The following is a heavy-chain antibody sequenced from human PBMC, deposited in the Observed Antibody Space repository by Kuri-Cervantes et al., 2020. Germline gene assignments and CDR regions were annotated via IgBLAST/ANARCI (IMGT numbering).Heavy chain of an antibody. CDR2: ISYDGSNK. Sequence: SLKISCAASGFTFSSYAVHWVRQAPGKGLEWVAVISYDGSNKYYADSVKGRFTISRDNSKNTLYLQMNSLRAEDTAVYYCARGGEQQLVLDYWGQGTLVTVSS. CDR1: GFTFSSYA. CDR3: ARGGEQQLVLDY. J-gene: IGHJ4*02. D-gene: IGHD6-13*01. V-gene: IGHV3-30-3*01.